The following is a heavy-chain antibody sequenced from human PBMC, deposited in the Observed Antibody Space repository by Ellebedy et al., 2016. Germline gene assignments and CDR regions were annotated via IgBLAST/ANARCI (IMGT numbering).Heavy chain of an antibody. CDR2: IYFSGST. V-gene: IGHV4-61*01. J-gene: IGHJ4*02. CDR3: ARGRKVGTTDLDY. CDR1: GGSVTSGSYY. D-gene: IGHD1-26*01. Sequence: SETLSLXXIVSGGSVTSGSYYWSWIRQPPGKELEWIGHIYFSGSTNYNPSLKSRVTISLDTSKNQFSLRLSSVTAADTAVYYCARGRKVGTTDLDYWGQGTQVTVSS.